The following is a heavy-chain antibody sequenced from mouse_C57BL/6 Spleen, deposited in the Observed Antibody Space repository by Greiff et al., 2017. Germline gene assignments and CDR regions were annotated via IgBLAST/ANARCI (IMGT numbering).Heavy chain of an antibody. CDR3: ARGRIYYGNSLLDYYAMDY. CDR2: IDPSDSYT. V-gene: IGHV1-50*01. J-gene: IGHJ4*01. D-gene: IGHD2-1*01. Sequence: QVQLQQSGAELVKPGASVKLSCKASGYTFTSYWMQWVKQRPGQGLEWIGEIDPSDSYTNYNQKFKGKATLTVDTSSSTAYMQLSSLTSEDSAVYYCARGRIYYGNSLLDYYAMDYWGQGTSVTVSS. CDR1: GYTFTSYW.